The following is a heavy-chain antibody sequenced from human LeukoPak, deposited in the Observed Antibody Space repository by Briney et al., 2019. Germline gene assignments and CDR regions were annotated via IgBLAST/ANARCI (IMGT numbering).Heavy chain of an antibody. CDR3: ARAPFRGVTTRYYYYYMDV. CDR2: IYSSGNT. J-gene: IGHJ6*03. Sequence: SETLSLTCAVSGASISSSNYYWGWVRQSPGKGLEWIGNIYSSGNTYYNASLKSRVTMYIDTSKNQFSLKLSSVTAADTAVYYCARAPFRGVTTRYYYYYMDVWGKGTTVTVSS. D-gene: IGHD4-17*01. V-gene: IGHV4-39*07. CDR1: GASISSSNYY.